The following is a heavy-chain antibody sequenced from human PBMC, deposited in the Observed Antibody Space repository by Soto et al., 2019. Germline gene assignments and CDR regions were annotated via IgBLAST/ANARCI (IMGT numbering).Heavy chain of an antibody. CDR1: GFTFSSYA. V-gene: IGHV3-23*01. Sequence: GGSLRLSCAASGFTFSSYAMSWVRQAPGKGLEWVSAISGSGGSTYYADSVKGRFTISRDNSKNTLYLQMNSLRAEDTAVYYCAKESPYYDFWSGSFSFDYWGQGTLVTVSS. CDR3: AKESPYYDFWSGSFSFDY. D-gene: IGHD3-3*01. J-gene: IGHJ4*02. CDR2: ISGSGGST.